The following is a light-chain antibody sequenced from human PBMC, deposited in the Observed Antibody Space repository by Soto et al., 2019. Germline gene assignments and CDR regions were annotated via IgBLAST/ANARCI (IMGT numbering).Light chain of an antibody. CDR2: ATS. Sequence: VLTQSPGTLSLSPGERATLSCRASQTITSDSLAWYQHKPGHAPRLLIYATSSRATGIPDRFSGIGSGTDFTLTISRLEPEDFAVYYCQHNSFGQGTRLEIK. CDR3: QHNS. V-gene: IGKV3-20*01. J-gene: IGKJ2*01. CDR1: QTITSDS.